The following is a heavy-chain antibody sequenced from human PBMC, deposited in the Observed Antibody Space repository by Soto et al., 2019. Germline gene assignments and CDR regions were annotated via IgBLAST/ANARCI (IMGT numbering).Heavy chain of an antibody. CDR2: INPNSGDT. D-gene: IGHD5-18*01. J-gene: IGHJ4*02. V-gene: IGHV1-2*04. Sequence: QVQLVQSGAEVKKLGASVKVSCKASGYTFTAYYIHWVRQAPGQGLEWVGWINPNSGDTNYAQRFQGWVTMTGDTSVSTAYMDLTRLGSDDTAVYYCARGGYTYGYGLDYWGQGTLVTVSS. CDR1: GYTFTAYY. CDR3: ARGGYTYGYGLDY.